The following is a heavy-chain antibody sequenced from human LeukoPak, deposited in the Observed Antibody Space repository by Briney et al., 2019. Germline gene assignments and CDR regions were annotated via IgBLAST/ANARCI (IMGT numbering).Heavy chain of an antibody. Sequence: PGGSLRLSCAASGFIVSNTYMTWVRQAPGKGLEWVSVIHNDGSTYYADSVKGRFTVSRDNSKNMLFLRMNSLRVEDTAVYFCARVIRGGYSYYFDYWGQGTLVTVSS. CDR1: GFIVSNTY. CDR2: IHNDGST. V-gene: IGHV3-53*01. J-gene: IGHJ4*02. CDR3: ARVIRGGYSYYFDY. D-gene: IGHD3-10*01.